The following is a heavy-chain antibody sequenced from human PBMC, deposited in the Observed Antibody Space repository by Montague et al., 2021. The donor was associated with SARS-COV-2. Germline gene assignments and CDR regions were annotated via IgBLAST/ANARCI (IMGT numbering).Heavy chain of an antibody. J-gene: IGHJ4*02. CDR3: ARDLRDYDILTGYL. CDR2: ITGSGSTI. D-gene: IGHD3-9*01. V-gene: IGHV3-48*03. Sequence: SLRLSCAASGFTFSSYEMNWVRQAPGKGLEWVSYITGSGSTIYYADSVKGRFTISRDNAKNSLFLQMNSLRAEDTAVYYCARDLRDYDILTGYLWGQGTLATVSS. CDR1: GFTFSSYE.